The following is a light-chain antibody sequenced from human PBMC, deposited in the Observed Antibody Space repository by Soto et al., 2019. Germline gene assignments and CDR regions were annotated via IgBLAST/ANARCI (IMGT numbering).Light chain of an antibody. Sequence: EIVMTQSPATLSVSPGERATLSCRASQSVSNDLAWYQQKPGQAPRLLIYDASTRATGIPARFSGSGSGTEFTLTISSLQSEDFAVYYCQQYNNWPPRTFGQGTKVEIK. CDR3: QQYNNWPPRT. J-gene: IGKJ1*01. CDR1: QSVSND. CDR2: DAS. V-gene: IGKV3-15*01.